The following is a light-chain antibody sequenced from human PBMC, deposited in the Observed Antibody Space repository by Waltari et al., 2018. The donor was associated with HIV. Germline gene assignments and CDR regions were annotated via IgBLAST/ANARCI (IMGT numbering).Light chain of an antibody. CDR1: RSDGGSYNL. CDR2: EGI. V-gene: IGLV2-23*01. J-gene: IGLJ3*02. CDR3: CSYAGSSNWV. Sequence: QSALTQPASVSGSPGQSITISCTGRRSDGGSYNLVSWYQQHPGKAPKLMIYEGINRPSGVSNRFSGSKSGNTASLTISGLQAEDEADYYCCSYAGSSNWVFGGGTKLTVL.